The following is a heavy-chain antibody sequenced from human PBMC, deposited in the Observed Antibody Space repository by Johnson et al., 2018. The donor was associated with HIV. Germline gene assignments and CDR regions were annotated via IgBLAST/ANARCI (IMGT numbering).Heavy chain of an antibody. Sequence: QVQLVESGGGLVQPGGSLRLSCAASGFTFSSYAMHWVRQAPGKGLEWVAVISYAGSNKYYADHVKGRCTISRDNSKNTLYLQMNGLRAEDTAVYYCARVPSAAAGSRGGAFDIWGQGTMVTVSS. CDR1: GFTFSSYA. D-gene: IGHD6-13*01. J-gene: IGHJ3*02. V-gene: IGHV3-30*04. CDR2: ISYAGSNK. CDR3: ARVPSAAAGSRGGAFDI.